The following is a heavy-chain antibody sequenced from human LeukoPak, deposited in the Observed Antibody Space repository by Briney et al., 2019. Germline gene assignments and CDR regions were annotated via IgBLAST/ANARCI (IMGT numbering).Heavy chain of an antibody. D-gene: IGHD3-22*01. CDR3: ARGGSSGYYNLYYFDY. J-gene: IGHJ4*02. Sequence: SETLSLTCTVSGGSISSYYWSWIRQPPGKGLEWIGYIYYSGSTNYNPSLKSRVTISVDTSKNQFSLKLSSVTAADTAVYYCARGGSSGYYNLYYFDYWAREPCSPSPQ. CDR1: GGSISSYY. V-gene: IGHV4-59*01. CDR2: IYYSGST.